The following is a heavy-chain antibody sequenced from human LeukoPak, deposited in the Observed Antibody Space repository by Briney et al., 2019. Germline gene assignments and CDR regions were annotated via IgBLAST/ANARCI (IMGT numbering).Heavy chain of an antibody. CDR1: GYSISSGYY. D-gene: IGHD3-10*01. CDR2: IYHSGST. Sequence: SETLSLTCTVSGYSISSGYYWGWIRQPPGKGLEWIGSIYHSGSTYYNPSLKSQVTISVDTSKNQFSLKLSSVTAADTAVYYCARVTELKEYYFDYWGQGTLVTVSS. CDR3: ARVTELKEYYFDY. V-gene: IGHV4-38-2*02. J-gene: IGHJ4*02.